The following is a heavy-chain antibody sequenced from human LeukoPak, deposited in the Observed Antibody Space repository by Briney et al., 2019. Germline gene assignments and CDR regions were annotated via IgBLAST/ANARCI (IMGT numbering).Heavy chain of an antibody. Sequence: GGSLRLSCAASGFTFKSYWMNWVRQAPGKGLEWVASIKQDGTQQDYVDSVKGRFTVSRDNARNSLYLQMNSLRAEDSAVYYCAGDLPKWEPFDYWGQGTLVTVSS. J-gene: IGHJ4*02. CDR1: GFTFKSYW. D-gene: IGHD1-26*01. V-gene: IGHV3-7*01. CDR3: AGDLPKWEPFDY. CDR2: IKQDGTQQ.